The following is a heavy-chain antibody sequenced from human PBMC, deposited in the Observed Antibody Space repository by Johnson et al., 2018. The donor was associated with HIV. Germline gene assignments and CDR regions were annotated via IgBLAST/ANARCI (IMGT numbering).Heavy chain of an antibody. J-gene: IGHJ3*02. V-gene: IGHV3-9*01. Sequence: EVQLVESGGGLVQPGRSLRLSCAASGFTFDDYAMHWVRQAPGKGLEWVSGISWNSGSIGYADSVKGRFSLSRDNSKNTLYLQMNSLRAEDTAVYYCARDRGIAARPFRYAFDIWGQGTMVTVSS. CDR2: ISWNSGSI. CDR3: ARDRGIAARPFRYAFDI. D-gene: IGHD6-6*01. CDR1: GFTFDDYA.